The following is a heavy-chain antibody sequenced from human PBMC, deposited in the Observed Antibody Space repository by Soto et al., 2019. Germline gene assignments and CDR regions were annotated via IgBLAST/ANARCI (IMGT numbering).Heavy chain of an antibody. D-gene: IGHD3-3*01. CDR1: VFSPTTSGVG. CDR2: IYWDDDK. Sequence: QITLNESGPTQVKPRQTLTLTCTFSVFSPTTSGVGVGGIRQSPGKAPEWVALIYWDDDKRYSPSLKSRLTIPKDASKHQAVLTMADLDPADTAIYYCAKRVLRTVFGLVATTAIYFDFWGQGTPVAVSS. J-gene: IGHJ4*02. V-gene: IGHV2-5*02. CDR3: AKRVLRTVFGLVATTAIYFDF.